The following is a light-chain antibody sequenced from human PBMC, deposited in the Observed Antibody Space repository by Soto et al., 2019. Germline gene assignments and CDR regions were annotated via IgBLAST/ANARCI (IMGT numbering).Light chain of an antibody. V-gene: IGKV3-20*01. J-gene: IGKJ4*01. CDR1: QSVGRDY. CDR3: QQYASSPLA. Sequence: EIVLTQSPGTLSLSPGERATLSCRASQSVGRDYLAWYQQKPGQAPRLLIYHASNRATGIPDRFSGSGSGTDFTLTISRLEPEDFAEFYCQQYASSPLAVGGGTKVEIK. CDR2: HAS.